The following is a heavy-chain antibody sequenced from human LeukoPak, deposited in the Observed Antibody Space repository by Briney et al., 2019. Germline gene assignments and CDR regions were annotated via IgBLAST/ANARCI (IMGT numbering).Heavy chain of an antibody. J-gene: IGHJ4*02. V-gene: IGHV1-69*13. CDR3: ARDDAAMVPRY. CDR1: GDTFSSYA. D-gene: IGHD5-18*01. CDR2: IIPIFGTA. Sequence: ASVKVSCKASGDTFSSYAISWVRQAPGQGLEWMGGIIPIFGTANYAQKFQGRVTITADESTSTAYMELSSLRSEDTAVYYCARDDAAMVPRYWGQGTLVTVSS.